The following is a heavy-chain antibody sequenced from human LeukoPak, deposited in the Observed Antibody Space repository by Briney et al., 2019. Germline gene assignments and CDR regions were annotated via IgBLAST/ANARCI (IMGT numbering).Heavy chain of an antibody. CDR1: GGSISSYY. CDR3: ARVSLGAQDYYDSSGYYSDY. Sequence: PSETLSLTCTVSGGSISSYYWSWIRQPPGKGLEWIGYIYYSGSTYYNPSLKSRVTISVDTSKNQFSLKLSSVTAADTAVYYCARVSLGAQDYYDSSGYYSDYWGQGTLVTVSS. J-gene: IGHJ4*02. V-gene: IGHV4-30-4*08. D-gene: IGHD3-22*01. CDR2: IYYSGST.